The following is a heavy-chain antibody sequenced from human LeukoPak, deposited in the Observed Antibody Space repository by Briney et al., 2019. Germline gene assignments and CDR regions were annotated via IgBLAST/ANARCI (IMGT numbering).Heavy chain of an antibody. D-gene: IGHD3-22*01. CDR1: GYTFTRYD. J-gene: IGHJ4*02. CDR3: ARVDGSGDY. V-gene: IGHV1-8*03. CDR2: INTKSGMT. Sequence: ASVKVSCKASGYTFTRYDIHWVRQATGQGLEWMGWINTKSGMTGHAQKFQGRITITKDTSISTVYMELSSLSSEDTAVYFCARVDGSGDYWGQGTLVTVSS.